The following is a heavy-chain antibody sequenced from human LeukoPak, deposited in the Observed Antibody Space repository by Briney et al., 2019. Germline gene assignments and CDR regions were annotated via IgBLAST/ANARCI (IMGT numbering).Heavy chain of an antibody. CDR1: GGSISSYY. CDR3: ARGRVLPKIITMVRGVIITSPDWDY. Sequence: SETLSLTCTVSGGSISSYYWSWIRQPPGKGLEWIGYIYYSGSTNYNPSLKSRVTISVDTSKNQFSLKLSSVTAADTAVYYCARGRVLPKIITMVRGVIITSPDWDYWGQGTLVTVSS. D-gene: IGHD3-10*01. CDR2: IYYSGST. V-gene: IGHV4-59*12. J-gene: IGHJ4*02.